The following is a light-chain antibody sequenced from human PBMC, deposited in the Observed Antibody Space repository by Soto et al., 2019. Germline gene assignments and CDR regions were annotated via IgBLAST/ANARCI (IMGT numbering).Light chain of an antibody. Sequence: SVLTQPASVSGSPGQSITISCTGTSSDVGGYNYVCWYQQHPGKAPKLVISDVSNRPSGVSDRFSGSKSGNTASLTVSGLQAEDEADYYCKSYAGSNTLYDFGTGTKSPS. V-gene: IGLV2-14*01. CDR2: DVS. J-gene: IGLJ1*01. CDR1: SSDVGGYNY. CDR3: KSYAGSNTLYD.